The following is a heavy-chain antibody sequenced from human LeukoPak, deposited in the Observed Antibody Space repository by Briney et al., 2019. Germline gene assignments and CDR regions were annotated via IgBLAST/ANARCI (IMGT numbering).Heavy chain of an antibody. CDR1: GYSISSGNH. D-gene: IGHD6-13*01. CDR2: IYHSGST. V-gene: IGHV4-38-2*02. J-gene: IGHJ2*01. Sequence: SETLSLTCTVSGYSISSGNHWAWIRQSPGKGLEWIGNIYHSGSTYYNPSVKSRVTISMDTSKNQFSLHLTSMTAADTAVYYCASVPWSYRSSWYRYWYFDVWGRGTLVTVSS. CDR3: ASVPWSYRSSWYRYWYFDV.